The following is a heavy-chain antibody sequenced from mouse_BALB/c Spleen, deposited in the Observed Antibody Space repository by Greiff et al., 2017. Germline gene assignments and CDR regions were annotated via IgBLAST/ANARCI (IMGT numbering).Heavy chain of an antibody. CDR2: ISYSGST. V-gene: IGHV3-2*02. J-gene: IGHJ3*01. CDR3: ARSDYYGSSYFAY. Sequence: EVKLMESGPGLVKPSQSLSLTCTVTGYSITSDYAWNWIRQFPGNKLEWMGYISYSGSTSYNPSLKSRISITRDTSKNQFFLQLNSVTTEDTATYYCARSDYYGSSYFAYWGQGTLVTVSA. D-gene: IGHD1-1*01. CDR1: GYSITSDYA.